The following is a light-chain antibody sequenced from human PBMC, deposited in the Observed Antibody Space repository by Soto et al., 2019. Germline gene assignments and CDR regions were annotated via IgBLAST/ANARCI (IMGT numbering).Light chain of an antibody. V-gene: IGLV2-23*02. J-gene: IGLJ2*01. CDR3: CSYGGGTIMI. Sequence: HSVLTQPASVAGSPGQSITISCTGTSSDVGNYNLVSWFQQHPGKAPKLMIFEVSQRPSGVSNRFSGSKSGNTASLTISGLQAEDEADYYCCSYGGGTIMIFGGGTKLTVL. CDR1: SSDVGNYNL. CDR2: EVS.